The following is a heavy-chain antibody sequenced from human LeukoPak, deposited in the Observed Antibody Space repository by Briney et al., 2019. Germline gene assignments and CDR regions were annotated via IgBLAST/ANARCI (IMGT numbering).Heavy chain of an antibody. CDR3: ARGPTHYYYYGMDV. Sequence: KPGGSLRLSCAASGSTFSSYSMNWVRQAPGKGLEWVSSISSSSSYIYYADSVKGRFTISRDNAKNSLYLQMNSLRAEDTAVYYCARGPTHYYYYGMDVWGQGTTVTVSS. CDR1: GSTFSSYS. V-gene: IGHV3-21*01. CDR2: ISSSSSYI. J-gene: IGHJ6*02.